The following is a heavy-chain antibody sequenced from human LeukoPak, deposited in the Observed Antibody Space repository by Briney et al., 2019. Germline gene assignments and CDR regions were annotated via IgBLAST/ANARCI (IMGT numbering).Heavy chain of an antibody. J-gene: IGHJ4*02. CDR3: ARRAPSHDFDD. V-gene: IGHV3-53*01. CDR1: GFTVTSNS. CDR2: IYSGST. Sequence: GGSLRLSCTVSGFTVTSNSMSWVRQAPGKGLEWVSFIYSGSTHYSDSVKGRFTISRDNAKNSLYLQMSSLRVEDTALYYCARRAPSHDFDDWGQGTLVTVSS.